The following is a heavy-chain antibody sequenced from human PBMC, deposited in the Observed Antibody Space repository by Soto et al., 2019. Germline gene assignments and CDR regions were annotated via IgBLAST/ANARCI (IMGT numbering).Heavy chain of an antibody. CDR2: ISKSDYT. V-gene: IGHV3-21*01. CDR1: GFAFNNYG. CDR3: ARGDSIIIPAVSDF. J-gene: IGHJ4*02. Sequence: GGSLRLSCTVSGFAFNNYGINWVRQAPGKGLEWVSSISKSDYTYYSDSVTGRFTISRDNAKNSVSLQMNTLRVEDTAVYYCARGDSIIIPAVSDFWGQGTLVTVSS. D-gene: IGHD2-2*01.